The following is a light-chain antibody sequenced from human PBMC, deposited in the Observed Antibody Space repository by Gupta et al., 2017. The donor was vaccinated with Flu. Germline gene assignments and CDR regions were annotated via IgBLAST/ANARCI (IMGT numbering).Light chain of an antibody. Sequence: VTSSCTGTSSDVGFYNYVSWYQHHPGKAPKLMIYDVSKRPSGVPDRFSGSKSGNTASLTISGLQAEDEADYYCCSYAGSYTYWVFGGGTKLTVL. CDR2: DVS. CDR3: CSYAGSYTYWV. J-gene: IGLJ3*02. CDR1: SSDVGFYNY. V-gene: IGLV2-11*01.